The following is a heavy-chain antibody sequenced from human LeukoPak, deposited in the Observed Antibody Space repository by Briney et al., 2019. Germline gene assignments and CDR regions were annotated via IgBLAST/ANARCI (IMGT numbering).Heavy chain of an antibody. Sequence: PSETLSLTCTVSGYPISSGYYWGWIRQPPGKGLEWIGSTYHSGSTYYNQSLKSRVTISVDTSKNQFSLKLSSVTAADTAVYYCAREGAYYDFWSGYRAPYYMDVWGKGTTVTVSS. CDR2: TYHSGST. CDR1: GYPISSGYY. D-gene: IGHD3-3*01. V-gene: IGHV4-38-2*02. J-gene: IGHJ6*03. CDR3: AREGAYYDFWSGYRAPYYMDV.